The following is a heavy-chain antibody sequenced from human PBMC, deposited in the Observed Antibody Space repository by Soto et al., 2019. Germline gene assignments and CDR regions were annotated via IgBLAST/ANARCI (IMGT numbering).Heavy chain of an antibody. CDR3: ARDLSRQSWKCFDR. J-gene: IGHJ5*02. CDR1: GYTFTDNY. D-gene: IGHD3-16*02. Sequence: QVQLGQSGAEVKEPGASMKVSCKASGYTFTDNYINWVRQAPGHAPEYMGWIHPNSGETKYVERFQGRVTMTRDTSISTAYLERRRLTSADTAVYYCARDLSRQSWKCFDRWGQGTRVPVSS. V-gene: IGHV1-2*02. CDR2: IHPNSGET.